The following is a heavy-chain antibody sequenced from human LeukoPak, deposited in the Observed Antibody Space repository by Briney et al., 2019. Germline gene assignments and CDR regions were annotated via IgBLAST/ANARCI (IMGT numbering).Heavy chain of an antibody. CDR3: ARLDTTMVATIDY. D-gene: IGHD5-18*01. V-gene: IGHV3-30-3*01. CDR2: ISYDGSNK. Sequence: GGSLRLSCAASGFTFSTYAMHWVRQAPGKGLEWVAFISYDGSNKYADSVKGRFTISRDNSKNTLYLQMSSLRGEDTAVYYCARLDTTMVATIDYWGQGTLVTVPS. CDR1: GFTFSTYA. J-gene: IGHJ4*02.